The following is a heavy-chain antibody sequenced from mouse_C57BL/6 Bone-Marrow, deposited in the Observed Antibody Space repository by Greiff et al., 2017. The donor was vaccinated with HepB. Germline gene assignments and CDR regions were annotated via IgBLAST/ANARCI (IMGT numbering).Heavy chain of an antibody. CDR2: IYPRDGST. D-gene: IGHD1-1*01. V-gene: IGHV1-85*01. J-gene: IGHJ3*01. CDR3: ARWGLLRVFAY. CDR1: GYTFTSYD. Sequence: QVQLKESGPELVKPGASVKLSCKASGYTFTSYDINWVKQRPGQGLAWIGWIYPRDGSTKYNEKFKGKATLTVDTSSSTAYMELHSRTSEDSAVYYCARWGLLRVFAYWGQGTLVTVSA.